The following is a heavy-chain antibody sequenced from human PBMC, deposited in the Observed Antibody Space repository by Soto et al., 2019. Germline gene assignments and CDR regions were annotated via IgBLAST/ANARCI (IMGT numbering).Heavy chain of an antibody. CDR3: AREIFWFGGRRPYYFMEV. D-gene: IGHD3-16*01. V-gene: IGHV4-34*01. CDR2: INHSGST. CDR1: GGSFSGYY. J-gene: IGHJ6*03. Sequence: SETLSLTCAVYGGSFSGYYWILIRPPPGKGLEWIGEINHSGSTNYNPSLKSRVTISVDTSKNQFSLKLSSVTAADTAVYYCAREIFWFGGRRPYYFMEVWGNGTRVTVS.